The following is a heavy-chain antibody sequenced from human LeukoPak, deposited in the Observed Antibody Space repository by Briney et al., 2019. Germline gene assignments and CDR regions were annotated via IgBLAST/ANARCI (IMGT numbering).Heavy chain of an antibody. J-gene: IGHJ4*02. CDR2: VSVSGGST. CDR1: GFTFSRYA. D-gene: IGHD3-3*01. Sequence: GGSLRLSCAASGFTFSRYALNWARQAPGKGLEWASTVSVSGGSTYYADSVKGRFTISGDNSENTLYLQMNSLRAEDTAVYYCAKDVKAGSGDYYFDYWGQGTLVTVSS. CDR3: AKDVKAGSGDYYFDY. V-gene: IGHV3-23*01.